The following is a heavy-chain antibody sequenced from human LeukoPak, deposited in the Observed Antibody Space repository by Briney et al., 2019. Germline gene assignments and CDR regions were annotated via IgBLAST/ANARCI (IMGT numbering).Heavy chain of an antibody. Sequence: GGSVRLPCGPSGLTFSSHSMNGLRQAPGRAVEGVASISRSNSYIYYAPPVKGRFTITRDNAQDSLYLQMNSLRAEDTAVFYCARSLGYTYGYVFDYWGQGPLVTVSS. CDR2: ISRSNSYI. CDR3: ARSLGYTYGYVFDY. V-gene: IGHV3-21*01. CDR1: GLTFSSHS. D-gene: IGHD5-18*01. J-gene: IGHJ4*02.